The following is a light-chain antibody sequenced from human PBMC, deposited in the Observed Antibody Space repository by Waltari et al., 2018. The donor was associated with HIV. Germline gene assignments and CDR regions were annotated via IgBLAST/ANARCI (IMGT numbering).Light chain of an antibody. V-gene: IGKV1-12*01. J-gene: IGKJ1*01. Sequence: DIQMTQSPSSVSASVGDRVTITWRASQSFSRWLSWYQQKPGKAPKLLIYAASNLQSGFPSRFSGSGSGTDFLLTISSLQPEDFATYDCQQSKTFPWTFGQGTKVEIK. CDR1: QSFSRW. CDR2: AAS. CDR3: QQSKTFPWT.